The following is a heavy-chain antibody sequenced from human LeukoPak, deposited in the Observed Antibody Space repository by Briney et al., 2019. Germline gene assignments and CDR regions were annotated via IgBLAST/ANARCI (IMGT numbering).Heavy chain of an antibody. J-gene: IGHJ3*02. Sequence: PSETLSLTCTVSGGSISSYYWSWIRQPPGKGLEWIGYIYYSGSTNYNPSLKSRVTISVDTSKNQFSLKLSSVTAADTAVYYCARDTPPYYYDSSGLRADAFDIWGQGTMVTVSP. D-gene: IGHD3-22*01. CDR3: ARDTPPYYYDSSGLRADAFDI. CDR2: IYYSGST. CDR1: GGSISSYY. V-gene: IGHV4-59*01.